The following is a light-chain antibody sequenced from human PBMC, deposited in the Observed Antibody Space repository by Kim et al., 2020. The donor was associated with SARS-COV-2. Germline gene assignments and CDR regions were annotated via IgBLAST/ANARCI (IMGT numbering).Light chain of an antibody. CDR1: SLGFYY. J-gene: IGLJ1*01. V-gene: IGLV3-19*01. CDR2: DKG. CDR3: NARDSSGNHWV. Sequence: ALGQTGRSTCRGGSLGFYYANWDQQERGQGPVLVIYDKGKRPSGFPERFAGSTSGHTASLTIVGAQAEDEADYCCNARDSSGNHWVFGAGTKVTVL.